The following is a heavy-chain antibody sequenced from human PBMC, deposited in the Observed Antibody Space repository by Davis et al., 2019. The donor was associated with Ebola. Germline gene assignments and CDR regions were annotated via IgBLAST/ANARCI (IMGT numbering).Heavy chain of an antibody. CDR2: INHSGST. J-gene: IGHJ4*02. Sequence: MPSETLSLTCALYDGSFSGYYWSWIRQPPGKGLEWIGEINHSGSTNYNPSLRSRVTISVDTSKNQFSLKLSSVTAADTAVYYCASRRDGYNWDYWGQGTLVTVSS. D-gene: IGHD5-24*01. CDR1: DGSFSGYY. V-gene: IGHV4-34*01. CDR3: ASRRDGYNWDY.